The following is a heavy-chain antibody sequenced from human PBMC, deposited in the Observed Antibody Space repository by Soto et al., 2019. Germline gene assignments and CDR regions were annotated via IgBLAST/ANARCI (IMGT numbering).Heavy chain of an antibody. CDR3: AMDTNLLDYYFDY. CDR1: RYTFTTYS. CDR2: INPRSGRT. J-gene: IGHJ4*02. D-gene: IGHD2-15*01. V-gene: IGHV1-46*01. Sequence: ASVKVSCKASRYTFTTYSMHWVRQAPGQGLEWMGVINPRSGRTSFAQKFQGRVTMTGDTSTSTVYMELSSLRSEDTAVYYCAMDTNLLDYYFDYWGQGSLVTVS.